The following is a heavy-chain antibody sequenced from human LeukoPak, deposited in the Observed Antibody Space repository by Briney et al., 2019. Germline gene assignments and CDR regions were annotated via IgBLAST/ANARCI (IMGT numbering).Heavy chain of an antibody. V-gene: IGHV3-30*04. CDR2: ISVDGTKT. D-gene: IGHD3-16*01. CDR1: GFTLSYYP. J-gene: IGHJ4*02. CDR3: ARDWAGQNEFEGPLDD. Sequence: PGRSLRLSCAVSGFTLSYYPMHWVRQAPGKGLEWVAVISVDGTKTYYADSVKGRFTISRDNSKSTVFLQMNGLRTEDTALYYCARDWAGQNEFEGPLDDWGQGAPVTVSS.